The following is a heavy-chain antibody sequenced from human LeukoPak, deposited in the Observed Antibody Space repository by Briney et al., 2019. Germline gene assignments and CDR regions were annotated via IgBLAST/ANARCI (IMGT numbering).Heavy chain of an antibody. D-gene: IGHD6-19*01. J-gene: IGHJ3*02. CDR1: GGSISTTIYY. CDR3: ARGGYSSDWYVMSDAFDI. V-gene: IGHV4-39*07. Sequence: SETLSLTCTVSGGSISTTIYYWGCIRQPPGRGLEWIGSIYYSGTTYYNPSLKSRVTISVDASKNQSSLKLSSVTAADTAVYYCARGGYSSDWYVMSDAFDIWGQGTMVTVSS. CDR2: IYYSGTT.